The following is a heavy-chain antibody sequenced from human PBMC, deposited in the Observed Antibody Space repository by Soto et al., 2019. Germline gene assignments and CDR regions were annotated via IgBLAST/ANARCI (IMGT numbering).Heavy chain of an antibody. J-gene: IGHJ3*02. D-gene: IGHD3-22*01. CDR1: GFTFDDYT. Sequence: GGSLRLSCAASGFTFDDYTMHWVRQAPGKGLEWVSLISWDGGSTYYADSVKGRFTISRDNSKNSLYLQMNSLRTEDTALYYCAKAYYYDSSGYLGDAFDIWGQGTMVTVSS. CDR2: ISWDGGST. V-gene: IGHV3-43*01. CDR3: AKAYYYDSSGYLGDAFDI.